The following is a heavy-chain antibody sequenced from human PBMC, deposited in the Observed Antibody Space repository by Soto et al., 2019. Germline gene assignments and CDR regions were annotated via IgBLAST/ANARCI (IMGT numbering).Heavy chain of an antibody. V-gene: IGHV1-2*02. CDR3: EKDTQYGDYGYYFDF. CDR2: INPNSGDT. J-gene: IGHJ4*02. Sequence: ASVKVSCKASGYTFSGYYMHWVRQAPGQGLEWMGWINPNSGDTKYAQKFQGRVTMTRDTSIRTAYMQLTRLGSADTAVYYCEKDTQYGDYGYYFDFWGQGTLVTVSS. CDR1: GYTFSGYY. D-gene: IGHD4-17*01.